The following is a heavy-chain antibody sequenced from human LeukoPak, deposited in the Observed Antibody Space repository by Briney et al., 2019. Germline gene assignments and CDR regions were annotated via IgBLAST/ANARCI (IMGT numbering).Heavy chain of an antibody. V-gene: IGHV1-2*02. J-gene: IGHJ4*02. CDR3: AREWVDYYDSSGYYRHFDY. CDR2: INPNSGGT. Sequence: ASVKVSCKASGYTFTGYYMHWVRQAPGQGLEWMGWINPNSGGTNYAQKFQGRVTMTRDTSISTAYMELSRLRSDDTAVYYCAREWVDYYDSSGYYRHFDYWGQGTLVTVSS. D-gene: IGHD3-22*01. CDR1: GYTFTGYY.